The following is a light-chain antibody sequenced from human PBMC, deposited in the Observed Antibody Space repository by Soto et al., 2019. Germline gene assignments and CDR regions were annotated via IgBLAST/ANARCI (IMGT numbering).Light chain of an antibody. Sequence: QAVVSHEPSLTVSLGGTVSLTCGSSTGAVTSEHYAYWFQQKPGQAPRTLIYNTNNIQSWTPARFSGSLLGGKAALTLSGAQPEDEAEYYCLLSYSGPRVFGGGTKLTVL. J-gene: IGLJ3*02. CDR1: TGAVTSEHY. V-gene: IGLV7-46*01. CDR2: NTN. CDR3: LLSYSGPRV.